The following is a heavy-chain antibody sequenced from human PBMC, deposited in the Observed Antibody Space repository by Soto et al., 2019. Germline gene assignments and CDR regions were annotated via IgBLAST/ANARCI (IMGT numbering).Heavy chain of an antibody. Sequence: SETLSLTCVVSGESFSGYYWSWIRQTPGMGLEWIGEVDHRGSTTYNPSLKNRASISIDSSKNLFSLELTSVTAADTALYFCARYEYGNSLYGVDVWGQGTRVTVSS. CDR3: ARYEYGNSLYGVDV. D-gene: IGHD1-7*01. J-gene: IGHJ6*02. CDR1: GESFSGYY. CDR2: VDHRGST. V-gene: IGHV4-34*01.